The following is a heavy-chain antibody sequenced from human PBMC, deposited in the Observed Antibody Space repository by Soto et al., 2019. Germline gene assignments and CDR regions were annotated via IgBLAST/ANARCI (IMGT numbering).Heavy chain of an antibody. Sequence: GGSLRLSCAASGFPFSSYGMHWVRQAPGKGLEWVAVISYDGSNKYYADSVKGRFTISRDNSKNTLYLQMNSLRAEDTAVYYCAKEYCSGGSCYPRFDPWGQGTLVTVSS. V-gene: IGHV3-30*18. CDR3: AKEYCSGGSCYPRFDP. J-gene: IGHJ5*02. CDR1: GFPFSSYG. CDR2: ISYDGSNK. D-gene: IGHD2-15*01.